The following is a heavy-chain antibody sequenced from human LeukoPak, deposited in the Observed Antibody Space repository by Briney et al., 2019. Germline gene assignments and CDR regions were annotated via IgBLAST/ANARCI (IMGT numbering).Heavy chain of an antibody. CDR1: GYTFTRYY. J-gene: IGHJ4*02. CDR2: INPNSGGT. CDR3: ARDLTMLDY. D-gene: IGHD3-10*02. V-gene: IGHV1-2*02. Sequence: ASLKVSCKASGYTFTRYYMHWARQAPGHGLEWMGWINPNSGGTNYAQKFQGRVTMTRDTSISTAYMELSRLRSDDTAVYYCARDLTMLDYWGQGTLVTVSS.